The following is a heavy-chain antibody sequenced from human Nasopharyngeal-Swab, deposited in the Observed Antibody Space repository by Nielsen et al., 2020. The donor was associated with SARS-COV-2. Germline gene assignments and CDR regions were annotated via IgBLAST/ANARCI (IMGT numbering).Heavy chain of an antibody. J-gene: IGHJ3*02. D-gene: IGHD2/OR15-2a*01. CDR2: ISWNSGSI. CDR1: GFTFDDYA. V-gene: IGHV3-9*01. Sequence: GGSLRLSCAASGFTFDDYAMHWVRQAPGKGLEWVSGISWNSGSIGYADSVKGRFTISRDNAKNSLYLQMNSLRAEDTALYYCAKDIFTYPQDAFDIWGQGTMVTVSS. CDR3: AKDIFTYPQDAFDI.